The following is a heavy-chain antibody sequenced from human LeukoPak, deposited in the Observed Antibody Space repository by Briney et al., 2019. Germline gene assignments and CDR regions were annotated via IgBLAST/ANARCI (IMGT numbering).Heavy chain of an antibody. CDR3: ARVGDSSGYYYGITEYFQH. D-gene: IGHD3-22*01. V-gene: IGHV4-34*01. Sequence: SETLSLTCAVYGGSFSGYYWSWIRQPPGKGLEWIGEINHSGSTNYNPPLKSRVTISVDTSKNQFSLKLSSVTAADTAVYYCARVGDSSGYYYGITEYFQHWGQGTLVTVSS. CDR1: GGSFSGYY. CDR2: INHSGST. J-gene: IGHJ1*01.